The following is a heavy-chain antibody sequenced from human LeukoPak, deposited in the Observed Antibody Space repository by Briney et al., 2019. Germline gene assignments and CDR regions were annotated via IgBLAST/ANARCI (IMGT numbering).Heavy chain of an antibody. CDR2: ISTNGAST. V-gene: IGHV3-64D*06. Sequence: GRSLRLSCSGSGFTFSRYAIHWVRQAPGKGLEYVSAISTNGASTYYADSVKGRFTISRDNSKNTVYLQMSSLSAEDTAVYYCAKNINPDYYYAMDVWGQGTTVTVFS. CDR3: AKNINPDYYYAMDV. CDR1: GFTFSRYA. J-gene: IGHJ6*02.